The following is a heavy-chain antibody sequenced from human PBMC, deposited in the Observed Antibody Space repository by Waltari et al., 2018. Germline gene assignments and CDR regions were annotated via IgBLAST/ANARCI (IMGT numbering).Heavy chain of an antibody. CDR2: INTNTGNP. D-gene: IGHD3-22*01. J-gene: IGHJ4*02. Sequence: QVQLVQSGSELKKPGASVKVSCKASGYTFTSYAMNWVRQAPGQGLEWMGWINTNTGNPTYAQGFTGRFVFSLDTSVSTAYLQSSSLKAEDTAVYYCARDGPSYYYDSSGSFDYWGQGTLVTVSS. CDR3: ARDGPSYYYDSSGSFDY. V-gene: IGHV7-4-1*02. CDR1: GYTFTSYA.